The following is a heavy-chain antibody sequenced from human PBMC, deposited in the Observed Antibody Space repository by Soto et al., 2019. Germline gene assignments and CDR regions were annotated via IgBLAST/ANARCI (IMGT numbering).Heavy chain of an antibody. D-gene: IGHD6-19*01. V-gene: IGHV3-21*01. Sequence: PGGSLRLSCAASGFTFSSYSMNWVRQAPGKGLEWVSSISSSSSYIYYADSVKGRFTISRDNAKNSLYLQMNSLRAEDTAVYYCARDSGYGQWLVQWELTARRDYWGQGTLVTVSS. CDR3: ARDSGYGQWLVQWELTARRDY. CDR1: GFTFSSYS. CDR2: ISSSSSYI. J-gene: IGHJ4*02.